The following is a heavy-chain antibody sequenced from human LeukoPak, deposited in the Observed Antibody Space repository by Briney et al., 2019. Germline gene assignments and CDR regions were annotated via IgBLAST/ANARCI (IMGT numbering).Heavy chain of an antibody. CDR1: GGSITSYY. Sequence: SETLSLTCNVSGGSITSYYWSWIRQPPGKGLEWIGDIYYTGRTDYNSSHKSRVTISVDTSRSQFSLKLSSVTTADTAVYYCARDAVTVNSYYFDYWGQGTLVTVSS. CDR2: IYYTGRT. V-gene: IGHV4-59*01. D-gene: IGHD4-11*01. CDR3: ARDAVTVNSYYFDY. J-gene: IGHJ4*02.